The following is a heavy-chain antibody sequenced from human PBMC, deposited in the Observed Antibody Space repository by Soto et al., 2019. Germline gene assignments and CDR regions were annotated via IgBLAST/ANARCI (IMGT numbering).Heavy chain of an antibody. Sequence: PSETLSVTWSVSDGSIISDKDCWGWNRQPPGKGLEWIGSVYYRGNAYYNPSLQTRVTISLDKSKSQFSLKLNSVTAADSAVYFCARLEGLATISYYFDFWGPGALVTVSS. D-gene: IGHD3-9*01. CDR1: DGSIISDKDC. CDR2: VYYRGNA. CDR3: ARLEGLATISYYFDF. J-gene: IGHJ4*02. V-gene: IGHV4-39*01.